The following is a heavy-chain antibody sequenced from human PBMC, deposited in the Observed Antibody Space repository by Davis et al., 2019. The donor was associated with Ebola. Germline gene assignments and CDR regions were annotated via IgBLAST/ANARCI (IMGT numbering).Heavy chain of an antibody. CDR3: ARDRYNWNYVGNFDY. V-gene: IGHV3-66*01. D-gene: IGHD1-7*01. CDR1: GFTVSSNY. J-gene: IGHJ4*02. CDR2: IYSGGST. Sequence: GESLKISCAASGFTVSSNYMSWVRQAPGKGLEWVSVIYSGGSTYYADSVKGRFTISRDNAKNSLYLQMNSLRAEDTAVYYCARDRYNWNYVGNFDYWGQGTLVTVSS.